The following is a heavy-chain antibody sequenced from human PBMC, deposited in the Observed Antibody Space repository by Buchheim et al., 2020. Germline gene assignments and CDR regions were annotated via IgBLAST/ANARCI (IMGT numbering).Heavy chain of an antibody. CDR3: AKAHVLLWFGEFSPRPYYYYGMDV. CDR2: ISYDGSNK. J-gene: IGHJ6*02. Sequence: QVQLVESGGGVVQPGRSLRLSCAASGFTFSSYGMHWVRQAPGKGLEWVAVISYDGSNKYYADSVKGRFTISRDNSKNTLYLQMNSLRAEDTAVYYCAKAHVLLWFGEFSPRPYYYYGMDVWGQGTT. V-gene: IGHV3-30*18. CDR1: GFTFSSYG. D-gene: IGHD3-10*01.